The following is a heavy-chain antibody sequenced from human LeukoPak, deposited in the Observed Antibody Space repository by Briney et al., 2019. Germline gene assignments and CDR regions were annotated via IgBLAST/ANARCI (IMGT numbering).Heavy chain of an antibody. V-gene: IGHV1-46*01. CDR3: ATRGYYYGSGSHYYYYGMDV. Sequence: GASVKVSCKASGYTFTSYYMHWVRQAPGQGLEWMGIINPSGGSTSYAQKFQGRVTMTRDTSTSTVYMELSSLRSEDTAVYYCATRGYYYGSGSHYYYYGMDVWGQGTTVTVSS. J-gene: IGHJ6*02. CDR1: GYTFTSYY. D-gene: IGHD3-10*01. CDR2: INPSGGST.